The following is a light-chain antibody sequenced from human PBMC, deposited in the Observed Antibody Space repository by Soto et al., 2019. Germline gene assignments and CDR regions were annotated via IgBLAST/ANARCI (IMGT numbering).Light chain of an antibody. J-gene: IGKJ1*01. CDR2: KAS. CDR3: QPYETFSGT. CDR1: QTISSW. V-gene: IGKV1-5*03. Sequence: DIQMTQSPSTLSGSVGDRVTITCRASQTISSWLAWYQQKPGKAPKLLIYKASTLKSGVPSRFSGSGSGTEFTLTISSLQPDDFATYYCQPYETFSGTVGPGTKV.